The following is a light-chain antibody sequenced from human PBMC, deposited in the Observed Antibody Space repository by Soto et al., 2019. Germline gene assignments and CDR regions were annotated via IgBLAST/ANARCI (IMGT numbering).Light chain of an antibody. CDR3: AAWDDSLNVV. V-gene: IGLV1-47*01. CDR2: RNN. J-gene: IGLJ2*01. CDR1: SSNIGSNY. Sequence: QSVLTQTPSASGTPGQRVTISCSGSSSNIGSNYVYWYQQLPGTAPKLLIHRNNQRPSGVPDRFSGSKSGTSASLAISGLRSEDEADYYCAAWDDSLNVVFGGGTKLTVL.